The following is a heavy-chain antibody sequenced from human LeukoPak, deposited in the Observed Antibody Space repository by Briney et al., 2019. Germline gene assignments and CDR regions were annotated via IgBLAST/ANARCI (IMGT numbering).Heavy chain of an antibody. CDR1: GASISSYY. CDR2: IHYSGST. J-gene: IGHJ4*02. Sequence: SETLSLTCSVSGASISSYYWSWIRQPPGKGLEWIGYIHYSGSTNYNPSFKSRVIMSVDTSKNQFSLKLSSVIAADTAIYYCARGLGSNLFDYWGQGTLVTVSS. D-gene: IGHD1-26*01. CDR3: ARGLGSNLFDY. V-gene: IGHV4-59*01.